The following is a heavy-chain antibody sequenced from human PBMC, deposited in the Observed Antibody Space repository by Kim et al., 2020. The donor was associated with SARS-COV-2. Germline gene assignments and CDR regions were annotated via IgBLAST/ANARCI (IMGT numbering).Heavy chain of an antibody. V-gene: IGHV3-49*02. CDR3: TRSWRWGDYGSH. D-gene: IGHD2-21*01. Sequence: EYAASVKGRFTISRDDSKSIAYLQMNSLKTEDTAVYYCTRSWRWGDYGSHWGQGTLVTVSS. J-gene: IGHJ4*02.